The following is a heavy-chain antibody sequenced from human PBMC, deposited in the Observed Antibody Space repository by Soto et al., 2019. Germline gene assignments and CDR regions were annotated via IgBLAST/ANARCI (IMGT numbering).Heavy chain of an antibody. D-gene: IGHD1-7*01. J-gene: IGHJ6*02. CDR1: GFTFSSYS. CDR3: ARVNAGTDAHYYYGMDV. Sequence: EVQLVESGGGLVKPGGSLSLSCAASGFTFSSYSMNWVRQAPGKGLERVSSISSSSSYIYYADSVKGRLTISRDNAKNSLYLQMNSLRAEDTAVYYCARVNAGTDAHYYYGMDVWGQGTTVTVSS. V-gene: IGHV3-21*01. CDR2: ISSSSSYI.